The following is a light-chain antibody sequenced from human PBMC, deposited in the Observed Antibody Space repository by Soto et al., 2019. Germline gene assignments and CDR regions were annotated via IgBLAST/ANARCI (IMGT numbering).Light chain of an antibody. CDR2: GAS. V-gene: IGKV3-20*01. CDR1: QIISSTY. J-gene: IGKJ5*01. CDR3: QQYGGSLIT. Sequence: DIVLTQSPGTLSLSPGERATLSCRASQIISSTYLGWYQQKPGQAPRLLIYGASSRATGIPDRFSGSGSGTDFTLTISRLEPEDFAVYYCQQYGGSLITFGQGTRLEIK.